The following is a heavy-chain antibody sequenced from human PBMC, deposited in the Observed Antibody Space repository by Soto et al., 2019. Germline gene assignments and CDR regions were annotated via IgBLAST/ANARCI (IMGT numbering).Heavy chain of an antibody. CDR1: GFTVSINY. CDR3: ARQAYHDRGAYYDFWSGYSNPYYYYGMDV. J-gene: IGHJ6*02. CDR2: IYSGGST. D-gene: IGHD3-3*01. V-gene: IGHV3-53*01. Sequence: GGSLRLSCAASGFTVSINYMSWVRQAPGKGLEWVSVIYSGGSTYYADSVKGRFTISRDNSKNTLYLQMNSLRAEDTAVYYCARQAYHDRGAYYDFWSGYSNPYYYYGMDVWGQGTTVTVSS.